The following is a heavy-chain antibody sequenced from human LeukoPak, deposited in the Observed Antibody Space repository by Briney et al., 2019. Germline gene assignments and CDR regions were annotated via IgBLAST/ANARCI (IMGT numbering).Heavy chain of an antibody. J-gene: IGHJ6*02. Sequence: RSLRLSCAASGFTFSSYGMHWVRQAPGKGLEWVAVISYDGSNKYYADSVKGRFTISRDNSKNTLYLQMNSLRAEDTAVYYCAKDDKYSSSQHYYYYYGMDVWGQGTTVTVSS. V-gene: IGHV3-30*18. CDR2: ISYDGSNK. CDR3: AKDDKYSSSQHYYYYYGMDV. CDR1: GFTFSSYG. D-gene: IGHD6-6*01.